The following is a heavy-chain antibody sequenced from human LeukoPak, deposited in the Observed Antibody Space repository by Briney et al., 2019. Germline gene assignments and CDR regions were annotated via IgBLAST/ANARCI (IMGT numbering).Heavy chain of an antibody. J-gene: IGHJ4*02. CDR1: GFTFSSYW. Sequence: GGSLRLSCAASGFTFSSYWMSWVRQARGKGLEWVANIKQDGSEKYYVDSVKGRFTISRDNAKNSLYLQMNSLRAEDTAVYYCARGSSGSYLGGFDYWGQGTLVTVSS. CDR3: ARGSSGSYLGGFDY. D-gene: IGHD1-26*01. V-gene: IGHV3-7*01. CDR2: IKQDGSEK.